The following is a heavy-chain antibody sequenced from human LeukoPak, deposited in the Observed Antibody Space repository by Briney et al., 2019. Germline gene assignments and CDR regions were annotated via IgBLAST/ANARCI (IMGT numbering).Heavy chain of an antibody. CDR1: GYTFTGYY. D-gene: IGHD6-19*01. CDR3: ARGMYSSGWYGPFDY. J-gene: IGHJ4*02. CDR2: INPHSGGT. Sequence: ASVKVSCKASGYTFTGYYIHWVRQAPGQGLEWMGWINPHSGGTNYGQKFKGRVTMTRDTHISTAYMEVSRLTSDDTAVYYCARGMYSSGWYGPFDYWGQGTLVTVSS. V-gene: IGHV1-2*02.